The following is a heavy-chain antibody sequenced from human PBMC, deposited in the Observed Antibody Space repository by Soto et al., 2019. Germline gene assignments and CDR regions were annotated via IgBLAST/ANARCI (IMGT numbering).Heavy chain of an antibody. J-gene: IGHJ4*02. V-gene: IGHV4-59*01. CDR1: GGSISSYY. D-gene: IGHD1-26*01. CDR3: ARESGSGSYYIRGLDY. CDR2: IYYSGST. Sequence: ASETLSLTCTVSGGSISSYYWSWIRQPPGKGLEWIGYIYYSGSTNYNPSLKSRVTISVDTSKNQFSLKLSSVTAADTAVYYCARESGSGSYYIRGLDYWGQGTLVTVSA.